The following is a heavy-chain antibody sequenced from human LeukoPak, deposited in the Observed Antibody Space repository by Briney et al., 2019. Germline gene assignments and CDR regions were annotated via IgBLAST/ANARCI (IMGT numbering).Heavy chain of an antibody. CDR1: GYSISSGYY. Sequence: SETLSLTCTVSGYSISSGYYWGWIRQPPGKGLAWIGSIYHSGSTYYNPSLKSRVTISVDTSKNQFSLKLSSVTAADTAVYYCARDSARYYGSGSYWLWGQGTLVTVSS. J-gene: IGHJ4*02. CDR3: ARDSARYYGSGSYWL. CDR2: IYHSGST. V-gene: IGHV4-38-2*02. D-gene: IGHD3-10*01.